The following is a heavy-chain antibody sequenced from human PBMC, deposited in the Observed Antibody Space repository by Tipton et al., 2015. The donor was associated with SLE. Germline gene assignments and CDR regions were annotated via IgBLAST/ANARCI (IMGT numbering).Heavy chain of an antibody. CDR1: GGSISSGGYY. V-gene: IGHV4-61*09. CDR3: ARVGPPFDY. J-gene: IGHJ4*02. Sequence: TLSLTCTVSGGSISSGGYYWSWIRQPAGKGLEWIGYIYTSGSTNYNPSLKSRVTISVDTSKNQFSLKLSSATAADTAVYYCARVGPPFDYWGQGTLVTVSS. D-gene: IGHD3/OR15-3a*01. CDR2: IYTSGST.